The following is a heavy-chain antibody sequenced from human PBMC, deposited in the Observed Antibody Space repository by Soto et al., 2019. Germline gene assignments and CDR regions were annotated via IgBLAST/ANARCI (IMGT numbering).Heavy chain of an antibody. Sequence: GGSLRLSCAASGFTFSSYAMSWVRQAPGKGLEWVSAISGSGGSTYYADSVKGRLTISRDNSKNTLYLQMNSLRAEDTAVYYCAKGGLAIFGVVIGGGPYYYYGMDVWGQGTTVTVSS. CDR3: AKGGLAIFGVVIGGGPYYYYGMDV. J-gene: IGHJ6*02. CDR1: GFTFSSYA. V-gene: IGHV3-23*01. CDR2: ISGSGGST. D-gene: IGHD3-3*01.